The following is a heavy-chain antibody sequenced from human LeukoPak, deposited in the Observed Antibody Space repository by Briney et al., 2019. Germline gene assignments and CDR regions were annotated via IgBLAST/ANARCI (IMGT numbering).Heavy chain of an antibody. CDR3: ARGGSYRSDWPFDY. V-gene: IGHV4-59*08. CDR2: IYYSGST. D-gene: IGHD6-19*01. J-gene: IGHJ4*02. CDR1: GGSISDYY. Sequence: SETLSLTCTVSGGSISDYYWNWIRQPPGKGLEWIGSIYYSGSTDYNPSLKSRVTISVDTSKNQFSLKLSSVTAADTAVYYCARGGSYRSDWPFDYWGQGTLVTVSS.